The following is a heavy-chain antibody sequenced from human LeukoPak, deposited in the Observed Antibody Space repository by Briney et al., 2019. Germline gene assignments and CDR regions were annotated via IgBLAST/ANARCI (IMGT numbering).Heavy chain of an antibody. Sequence: SETLSLTCTVSGGSISSYYWSWIRQPPGKGLEWIGYIYYSGSTNYNPSLKSRVTISVDTSKNQISLKLSSVTAADTAVYYCARGGVVTAAFDIWGQGTMVTVSS. D-gene: IGHD4-23*01. CDR2: IYYSGST. CDR3: ARGGVVTAAFDI. V-gene: IGHV4-59*12. J-gene: IGHJ3*02. CDR1: GGSISSYY.